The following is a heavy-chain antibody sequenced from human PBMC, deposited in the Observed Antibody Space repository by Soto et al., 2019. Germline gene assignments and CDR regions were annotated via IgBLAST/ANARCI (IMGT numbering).Heavy chain of an antibody. D-gene: IGHD3-3*01. Sequence: ASETLSLTCTVSGGSISSYYWSWVRQPPGKGLEWIGYIYYSGSTNYNPSLKSRVTISVDTSKNQFSLKLSSVTAADTAVYYCARILILEWLFFDYWGQGTLVTVSS. CDR1: GGSISSYY. V-gene: IGHV4-59*08. CDR2: IYYSGST. CDR3: ARILILEWLFFDY. J-gene: IGHJ4*02.